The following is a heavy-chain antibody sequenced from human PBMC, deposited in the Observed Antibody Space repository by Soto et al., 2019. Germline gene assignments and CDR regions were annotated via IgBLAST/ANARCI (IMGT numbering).Heavy chain of an antibody. D-gene: IGHD6-13*01. CDR3: ARERIAAAGAYYYGMDV. Sequence: ASVKVSCKASGYTFTGYYTHWVRQAPGQGLEWMGWINPNSGGTNYAQKFQGRVTMTRDTSISTAYMELSRLRSDDTAVYYCARERIAAAGAYYYGMDVWGQGTTVTVSS. CDR1: GYTFTGYY. CDR2: INPNSGGT. J-gene: IGHJ6*02. V-gene: IGHV1-2*02.